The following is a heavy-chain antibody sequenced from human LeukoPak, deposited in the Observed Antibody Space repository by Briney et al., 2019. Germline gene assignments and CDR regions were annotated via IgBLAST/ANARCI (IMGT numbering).Heavy chain of an antibody. J-gene: IGHJ6*03. Sequence: GGSLRLSCAASGFTFSNYSMNWVRQAPGKGLEWVSFISSSSSYIYYADSVKGRFTISRDNAKNSLFLQMNSLRAEDTAVYYCARVLRYCSGGNCYSGGLGYMDVWGKGTTVTISS. V-gene: IGHV3-21*04. D-gene: IGHD2-15*01. CDR1: GFTFSNYS. CDR3: ARVLRYCSGGNCYSGGLGYMDV. CDR2: ISSSSSYI.